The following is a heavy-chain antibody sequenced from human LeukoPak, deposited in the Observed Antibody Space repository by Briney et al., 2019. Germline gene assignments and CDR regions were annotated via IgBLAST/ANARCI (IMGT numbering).Heavy chain of an antibody. CDR3: ASRPSITIFGVVIIPHLYYFDY. CDR1: GYSIRSGYY. J-gene: IGHJ4*02. D-gene: IGHD3-3*01. Sequence: PSETLSLTCAVSGYSIRSGYYWGWIRQPPGKGLEWIGSIYHSGSTYYNPSLKSRVTISVDTSKNQFSLKLSSVTAADTAVYYCASRPSITIFGVVIIPHLYYFDYWGQGTLVTVSS. CDR2: IYHSGST. V-gene: IGHV4-38-2*01.